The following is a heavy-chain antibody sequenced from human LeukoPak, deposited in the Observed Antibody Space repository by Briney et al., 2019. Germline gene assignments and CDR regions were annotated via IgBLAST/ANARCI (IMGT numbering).Heavy chain of an antibody. CDR2: ISGSGGST. J-gene: IGHJ4*02. CDR3: AKDRRVLSRYGGNFYLHDPFDY. CDR1: GFTFSSYA. Sequence: GGSLRLSCAASGFTFSSYAMSWVRQAPGKGLEWVSAISGSGGSTYYADSVKGRFTISRDNSKNTLYLQMNSLRAEDTAVYYCAKDRRVLSRYGGNFYLHDPFDYWGQGTLVTVSS. V-gene: IGHV3-23*01. D-gene: IGHD2-21*02.